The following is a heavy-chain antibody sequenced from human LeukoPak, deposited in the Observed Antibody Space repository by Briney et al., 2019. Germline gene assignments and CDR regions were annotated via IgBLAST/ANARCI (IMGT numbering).Heavy chain of an antibody. CDR2: ITGSGNII. D-gene: IGHD2-2*02. Sequence: GGSLRLSCAASGFTFTSYTMNWVRQSPGKGLEWVSSITGSGNIINYADSVKGRFTISRDNSQNSLYLQLNSLTAEDTAFYYCANSYTDTWFYFDHWGQGTLVTVSS. CDR1: GFTFTSYT. CDR3: ANSYTDTWFYFDH. V-gene: IGHV3-21*01. J-gene: IGHJ4*02.